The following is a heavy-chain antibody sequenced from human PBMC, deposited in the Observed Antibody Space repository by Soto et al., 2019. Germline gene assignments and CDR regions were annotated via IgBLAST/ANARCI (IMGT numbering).Heavy chain of an antibody. CDR1: GGSISSSSYY. D-gene: IGHD3-10*01. Sequence: QLQLQESGPGLVKPSETLSLTCTVSGGSISSSSYYWGWLRQPPGKGLEWIGSIYYSGSTYYNPSLKSQGTIAVDTSQNQFSLKLSSVAAADTAVYYCARQGWFVELLHFDYWGQGTLVTVSS. CDR2: IYYSGST. V-gene: IGHV4-39*01. CDR3: ARQGWFVELLHFDY. J-gene: IGHJ4*02.